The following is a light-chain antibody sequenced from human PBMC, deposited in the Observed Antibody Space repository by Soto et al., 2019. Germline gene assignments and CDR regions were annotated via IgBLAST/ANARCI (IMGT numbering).Light chain of an antibody. CDR2: DVS. Sequence: QSVLTQPASVSGSTGQSITISCAGTSSDIGYYNYVSWYQQHPGKVHKVIIYDVSNRPSGVFYRFSATKSGNTVSLTFSVLQAEDEADYYCCSYTRSGTLIFGTGTRSPS. CDR3: CSYTRSGTLI. CDR1: SSDIGYYNY. V-gene: IGLV2-14*01. J-gene: IGLJ1*01.